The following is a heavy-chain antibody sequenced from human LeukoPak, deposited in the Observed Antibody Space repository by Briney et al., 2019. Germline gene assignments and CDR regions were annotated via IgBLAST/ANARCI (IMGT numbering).Heavy chain of an antibody. J-gene: IGHJ2*01. CDR2: ISSSSSTI. CDR3: ARRGYSGPDWYFDL. D-gene: IGHD5-12*01. CDR1: GFTFSSYS. Sequence: GGSLRLSCAASGFTFSSYSMNWVRQAPGKGLEWVSYISSSSSTIYYADSVKGRFTISRDNAKNSLYLQMNSLRAEDTAVYYCARRGYSGPDWYFDLWGRGTLVTVSS. V-gene: IGHV3-48*04.